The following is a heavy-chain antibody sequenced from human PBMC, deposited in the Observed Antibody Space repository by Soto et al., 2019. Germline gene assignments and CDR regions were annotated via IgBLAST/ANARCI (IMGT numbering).Heavy chain of an antibody. CDR2: IYYTGKT. CDR1: GDYIHVGGYY. J-gene: IGHJ5*02. V-gene: IGHV4-30-4*01. D-gene: IGHD2-2*01. Sequence: SETLSLTCSVSGDYIHVGGYYWTWIRQRPGKGLEWMGYIYYTGKTYYNPSLESRLTMSVDRSKNQFSPRLTSVTAADTAVYFCGRDLTSNYNCIDPWGQGRLVTVSS. CDR3: GRDLTSNYNCIDP.